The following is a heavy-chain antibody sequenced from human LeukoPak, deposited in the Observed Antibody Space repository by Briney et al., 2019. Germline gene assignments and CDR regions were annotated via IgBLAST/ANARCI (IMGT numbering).Heavy chain of an antibody. J-gene: IGHJ4*02. D-gene: IGHD6-19*01. V-gene: IGHV4-34*01. CDR1: GGSFSGYY. CDR2: INHSGST. Sequence: ETLSLTCAVYGGSFSGYYWSWIRQPPGKGLEWIGEINHSGSTNYNPSLKSRVTISVDTSKNQFSLKLSSVTAADTAVYYCARDYSGWYRVVDYWGQGTLVTVSS. CDR3: ARDYSGWYRVVDY.